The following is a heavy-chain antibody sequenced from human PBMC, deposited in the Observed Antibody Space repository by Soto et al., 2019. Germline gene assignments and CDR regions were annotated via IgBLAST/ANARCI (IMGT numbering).Heavy chain of an antibody. Sequence: QVQLVQSGAEMKRPGASVKVSCKAPAHTVTSYYVNWMRQAPGQALKWKGVINPHGGSTKYAQKIQGRSTMTRDTYRRTGYMELRSLTSEDTALYYCARSSGGNFGIIIEGTNWCGRWGQGTLGTVSS. D-gene: IGHD3-3*01. CDR2: INPHGGST. CDR3: ARSSGGNFGIIIEGTNWCGR. V-gene: IGHV1-46*01. CDR1: AHTVTSYY. J-gene: IGHJ5*02.